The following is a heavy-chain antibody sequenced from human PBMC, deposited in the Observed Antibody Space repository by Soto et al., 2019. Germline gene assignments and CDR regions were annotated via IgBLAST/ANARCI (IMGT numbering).Heavy chain of an antibody. V-gene: IGHV4-30-4*01. CDR3: AREKYCSSTSCYSGRFGSFDP. D-gene: IGHD2-2*01. CDR1: GGSISSGDYY. J-gene: IGHJ5*02. CDR2: IYYSGST. Sequence: SETLSLTCTVSGGSISSGDYYWSWIRQPPGKGLEWIGYIYYSGSTYYNPSLKSRVTISVDTSKNQFSLKLSSVTAADTAVYYCAREKYCSSTSCYSGRFGSFDPWGQGTLVTVSS.